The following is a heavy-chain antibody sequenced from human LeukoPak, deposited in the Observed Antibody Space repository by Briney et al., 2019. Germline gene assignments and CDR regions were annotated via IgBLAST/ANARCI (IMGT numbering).Heavy chain of an antibody. J-gene: IGHJ5*02. CDR1: GGSISSSSYY. V-gene: IGHV4-39*07. CDR3: ARGAYRAPDWFDP. CDR2: IYYSGST. D-gene: IGHD1-26*01. Sequence: PSETLSLTCTVSGGSISSSSYYWGWIRQPPGKGLEWIGSIYYSGSTYYNPSLKSRVTISVDTSKNQFSLKLSSVTAADTAVYYCARGAYRAPDWFDPWGQGTLVTVSS.